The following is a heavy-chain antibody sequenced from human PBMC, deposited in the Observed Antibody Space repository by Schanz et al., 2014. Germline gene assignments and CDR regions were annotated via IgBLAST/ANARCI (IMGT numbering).Heavy chain of an antibody. J-gene: IGHJ4*02. V-gene: IGHV3-33*01. CDR3: ARANYRRKINFDY. CDR2: IWYDENNK. CDR1: GFTFSSYG. D-gene: IGHD3-10*01. Sequence: QVQLLQFGGGVVQPGRSLRLSCVASGFTFSSYGMHWVRQAPGKGLEWVAVIWYDENNKYYADSVKGRFTMSRDNSKNTLYLQMNSRRAEDTAVYYCARANYRRKINFDYWGRGTLVTVSS.